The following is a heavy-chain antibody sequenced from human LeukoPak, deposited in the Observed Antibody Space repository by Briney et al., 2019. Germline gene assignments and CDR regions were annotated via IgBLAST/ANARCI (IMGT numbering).Heavy chain of an antibody. D-gene: IGHD6-13*01. V-gene: IGHV3-74*01. CDR3: AREAAASSFDP. CDR2: INTIGSST. CDR1: GFTFSSYW. J-gene: IGHJ5*02. Sequence: GGSLRLSCAASGFTFSSYWMHWVRQAPGKGLVWVSRINTIGSSTSYADSVKGRFTISRDNAKNTLYLQMNSLRAEDTAVYYCAREAAASSFDPWGQGTLVTVSS.